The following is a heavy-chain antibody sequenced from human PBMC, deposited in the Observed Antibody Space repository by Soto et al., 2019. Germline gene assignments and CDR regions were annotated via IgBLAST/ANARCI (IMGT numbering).Heavy chain of an antibody. Sequence: QVHLQEWGAGLLKPSETLSLTCAVYGESFIGYYWTWIRQPPGKGLEWIGEINHRGSTNYNPSLKSRVTISIDSYKNQSSLKLTSVTAADTSVYYCARTDIVTTNWFDPWGQGTLVTVSS. D-gene: IGHD5-12*01. CDR1: GESFIGYY. V-gene: IGHV4-34*02. CDR3: ARTDIVTTNWFDP. J-gene: IGHJ5*02. CDR2: INHRGST.